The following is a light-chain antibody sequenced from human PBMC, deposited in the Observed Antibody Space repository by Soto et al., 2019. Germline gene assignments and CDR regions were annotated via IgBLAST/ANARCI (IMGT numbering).Light chain of an antibody. CDR1: SSDVCGYNY. J-gene: IGLJ3*02. Sequence: QSVLTQPASVSGSPGQSITISCTGTSSDVCGYNYVSWYQQHPGKAPKLMIYEVSNRPSGVSNRFSGSKSGNTASLTISGLQAEDEADYYCSSYTRSSRVFGGGTKATVL. CDR2: EVS. CDR3: SSYTRSSRV. V-gene: IGLV2-14*01.